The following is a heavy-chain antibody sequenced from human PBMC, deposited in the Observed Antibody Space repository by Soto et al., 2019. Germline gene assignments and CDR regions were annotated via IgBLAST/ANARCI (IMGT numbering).Heavy chain of an antibody. J-gene: IGHJ4*02. Sequence: PSETLSLTCTVSGGSISSGGYYWSWIRQHPGKGLEWIGYIYYSGSTYYNPSLKSRVTISVDTSKNQFSLKLSSVTAADTAVYYCARVLLGYCSGGSCLTFDYWGQGTLVTVSS. V-gene: IGHV4-31*03. CDR3: ARVLLGYCSGGSCLTFDY. D-gene: IGHD2-15*01. CDR2: IYYSGST. CDR1: GGSISSGGYY.